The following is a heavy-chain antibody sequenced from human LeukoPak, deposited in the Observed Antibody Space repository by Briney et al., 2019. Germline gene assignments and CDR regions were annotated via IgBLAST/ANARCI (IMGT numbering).Heavy chain of an antibody. CDR1: GYTFTSYD. J-gene: IGHJ6*03. V-gene: IGHV1-8*01. Sequence: ASVKVSCKASGYTFTSYDINWVRQATGQGLEWMGWMNPNRGKTGYAQKFQGRVTMTRNTSISTAYMELSSLRSEDTAVYYCARGVVPAALTVNYYYYYYMDVWGKGTTVTVSS. D-gene: IGHD2-2*01. CDR3: ARGVVPAALTVNYYYYYYMDV. CDR2: MNPNRGKT.